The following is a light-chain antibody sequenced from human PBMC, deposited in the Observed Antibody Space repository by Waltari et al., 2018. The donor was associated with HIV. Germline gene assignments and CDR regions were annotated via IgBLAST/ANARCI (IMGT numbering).Light chain of an antibody. J-gene: IGLJ3*02. CDR2: EVS. V-gene: IGLV2-14*01. CDR1: SSDVGVFNY. Sequence: QSALTQPASVSGSPGQSVTISCSGPSSDVGVFNYVSWYQHHPGKAPKLMIYEVSNRPSGVSNRFSGSKSGNTASLTISGLQAEDEADYYCSSYTTRNTRVFGGGTTLTVL. CDR3: SSYTTRNTRV.